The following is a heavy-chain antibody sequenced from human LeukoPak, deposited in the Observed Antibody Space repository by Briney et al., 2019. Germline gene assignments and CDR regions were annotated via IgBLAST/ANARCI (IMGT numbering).Heavy chain of an antibody. J-gene: IGHJ6*04. Sequence: GGSLRLSCIASGFTFDDYAMHWVRQAPGKGLEWVSGISWNSGSIGYADSVKGRFTISRDNAKNSLYLQMNSLRAEDTAVYYCAELGITMIGGVWGKGTTVTISS. CDR1: GFTFDDYA. CDR3: AELGITMIGGV. D-gene: IGHD3-10*02. V-gene: IGHV3-9*01. CDR2: ISWNSGSI.